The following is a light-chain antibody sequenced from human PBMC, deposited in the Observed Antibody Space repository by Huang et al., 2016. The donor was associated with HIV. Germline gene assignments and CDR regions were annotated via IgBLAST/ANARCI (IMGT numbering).Light chain of an antibody. CDR2: LGS. CDR3: MEALQTPYT. Sequence: DVVMTQSPLSLPVPPGEPASISCRSSKSLRHRNGLNYLDWYLQKPGQSPQLLIHLGSSRASGVPDRFSGGGSGTDFSLNISRVEAEDAGIYYCMEALQTPYTFGQGTKLEIK. J-gene: IGKJ2*01. V-gene: IGKV2-28*01. CDR1: KSLRHRNGLNY.